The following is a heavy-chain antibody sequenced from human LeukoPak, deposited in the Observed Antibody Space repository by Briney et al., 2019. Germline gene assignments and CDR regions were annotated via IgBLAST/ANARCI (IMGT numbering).Heavy chain of an antibody. CDR3: ARQLYDFWSGYYYYFDY. J-gene: IGHJ4*02. D-gene: IGHD3-3*01. V-gene: IGHV4-38-2*01. CDR2: IYHSGST. CDR1: GGSFSGYY. Sequence: KPSETLSLTCAVYGGSFSGYYWGWIRQPPGKGLEWIGSIYHSGSTYYNPSLKSRVTISVDTSKNQFSLKLSSVTAADTAVYYCARQLYDFWSGYYYYFDYWGQGTLVTVSS.